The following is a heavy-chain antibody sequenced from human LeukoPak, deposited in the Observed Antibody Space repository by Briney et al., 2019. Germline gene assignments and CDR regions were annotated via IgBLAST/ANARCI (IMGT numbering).Heavy chain of an antibody. J-gene: IGHJ5*02. CDR3: SGDLQWHHDS. Sequence: GSSVKVSCKVSGGTFNSYTINWVRQAPGQGLEWMGRVVPIFDTIASAQNFLGRLPISADKSTTTVYMELTRLTSENTAMYYCSGDLQWHHDSWGQGTLVTVSS. D-gene: IGHD6-19*01. CDR1: GGTFNSYT. CDR2: VVPIFDTI. V-gene: IGHV1-69*08.